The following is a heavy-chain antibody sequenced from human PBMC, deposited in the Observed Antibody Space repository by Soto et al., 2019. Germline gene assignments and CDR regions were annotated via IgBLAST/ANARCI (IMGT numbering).Heavy chain of an antibody. D-gene: IGHD6-13*01. CDR1: GFSFSDYY. J-gene: IGHJ4*02. V-gene: IGHV3-11*05. CDR2: ISSSGSYT. CDR3: AIDLKSAAGHDLFDY. Sequence: QVQLVESGGGLVKPGRSLRLSCAASGFSFSDYYMTWIRQAPGKGLELVSYISSSGSYTIYADSVKGRFTISRDNAKNALYLQMRSLRAEDTDVDYCAIDLKSAAGHDLFDYWGQGTLVTVSS.